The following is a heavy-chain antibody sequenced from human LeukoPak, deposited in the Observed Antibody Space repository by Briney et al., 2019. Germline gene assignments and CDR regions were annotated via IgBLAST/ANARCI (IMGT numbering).Heavy chain of an antibody. J-gene: IGHJ4*02. Sequence: ASVKVSCKSSGYTFTSYSMHWVRQAPGQGLEWMGIINPSGGSASYAQKFQGRLTMAGDTSTSTVYMELSSLRSEDTALYYCARDWGSSAFSDYWGQGTLVTVSS. CDR2: INPSGGSA. CDR3: ARDWGSSAFSDY. D-gene: IGHD6-6*01. CDR1: GYTFTSYS. V-gene: IGHV1-46*01.